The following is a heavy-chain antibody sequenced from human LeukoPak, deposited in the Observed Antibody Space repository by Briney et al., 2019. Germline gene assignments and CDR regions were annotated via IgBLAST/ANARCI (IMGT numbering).Heavy chain of an antibody. V-gene: IGHV3-21*01. Sequence: GGSLRLSCAASGFTFSTYSMNWVRQAPGKGLEWVSSISSSSSYIYYADSVKGRFTISRDNAKNSLYLQMNSLRAEDTAVYYCARVCSGGSCYYYYGMDVWGQGTTVTVSS. CDR1: GFTFSTYS. J-gene: IGHJ6*02. D-gene: IGHD2-15*01. CDR3: ARVCSGGSCYYYYGMDV. CDR2: ISSSSSYI.